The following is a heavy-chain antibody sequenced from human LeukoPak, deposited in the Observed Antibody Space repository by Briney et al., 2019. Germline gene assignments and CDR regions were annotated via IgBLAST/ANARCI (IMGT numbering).Heavy chain of an antibody. CDR1: GGTFSSYA. CDR3: TRLGDYSSSSPFVDY. CDR2: IIPIFGTA. Sequence: SVKVSCKASGGTFSSYAISWVRQAPGQGLEWMGGIIPIFGTANYAQKFQGRVTITADESTSTAYMELSSLRSEDTAVYYCTRLGDYSSSSPFVDYWGQGTLVTVSS. J-gene: IGHJ4*02. V-gene: IGHV1-69*13. D-gene: IGHD6-6*01.